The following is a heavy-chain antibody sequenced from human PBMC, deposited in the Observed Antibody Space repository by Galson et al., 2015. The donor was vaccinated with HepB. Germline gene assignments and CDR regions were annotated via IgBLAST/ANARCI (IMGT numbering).Heavy chain of an antibody. CDR1: GFTFSSYG. Sequence: SLRLSCAASGFTFSSYGMHWVRQAPGKGLEWVAVISYDGSNKYYADSVKGRFTISRDNSKNTLYLQMNSLRAEDTAVYYCAKDPRFFLRFLEWLPSQGYGMDVWGQGTTVTVSS. D-gene: IGHD3-3*01. J-gene: IGHJ6*02. CDR2: ISYDGSNK. CDR3: AKDPRFFLRFLEWLPSQGYGMDV. V-gene: IGHV3-30*18.